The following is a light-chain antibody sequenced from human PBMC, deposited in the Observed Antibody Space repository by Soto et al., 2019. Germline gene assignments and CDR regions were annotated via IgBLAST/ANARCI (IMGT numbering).Light chain of an antibody. CDR2: VAS. CDR3: QHYGISPWGFT. J-gene: IGKJ3*01. CDR1: QSVNQK. V-gene: IGKV3-15*01. Sequence: EIVLTQSPATLSVSPGERATLSCRASQSVNQKLGWYQQKPGQAPRLLIYVASYRATGIPARFSGSGSGTEYTLTISNLQAEDFAVYYCQHYGISPWGFTFGPGTKVEIK.